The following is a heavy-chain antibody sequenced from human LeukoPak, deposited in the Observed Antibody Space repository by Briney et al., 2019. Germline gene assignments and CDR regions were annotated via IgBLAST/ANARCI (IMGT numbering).Heavy chain of an antibody. CDR3: AKVTAMGPYYYYGMDV. CDR1: GFTFSSYG. D-gene: IGHD5-18*01. J-gene: IGHJ6*02. CDR2: ISYDGSNK. Sequence: GGSLRLSCAASGFTFSSYGMHWVRQAPGKGLEWVAVISYDGSNKYYADSVKGRFTISRDNSKNTLYLQMNSLRAEDTAVYYCAKVTAMGPYYYYGMDVWGQGTTVTVSS. V-gene: IGHV3-30*18.